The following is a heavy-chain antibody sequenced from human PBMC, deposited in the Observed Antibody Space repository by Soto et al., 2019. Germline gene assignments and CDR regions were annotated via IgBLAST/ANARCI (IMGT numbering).Heavy chain of an antibody. J-gene: IGHJ6*02. CDR3: AGCSWHYYYYGMDV. CDR2: IIPIFGTA. V-gene: IGHV1-69*01. D-gene: IGHD6-13*01. CDR1: GGTFSSYA. Sequence: SCKASGGTFSSYAISWVRHAPGQGLEWMGGIIPIFGTANYAQKFQGRVTITADESTSTAYMELSSLRSEDTAVYYCAGCSWHYYYYGMDVWGQGTTVTVSS.